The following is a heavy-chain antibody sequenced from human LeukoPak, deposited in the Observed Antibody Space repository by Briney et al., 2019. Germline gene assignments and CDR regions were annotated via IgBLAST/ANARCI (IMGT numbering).Heavy chain of an antibody. J-gene: IGHJ4*02. D-gene: IGHD3-9*01. CDR3: ASMEPDYDILTGYYTH. Sequence: SETLSLTCTVSGGSISSSSYCWGWIRQPPGKGLEWIGSIYYSGSTYYNPSLKSQVTISVDTSKNQFSLKLSSVTAADTAVYYCASMEPDYDILTGYYTHWGQGTLVTVSS. CDR2: IYYSGST. V-gene: IGHV4-39*01. CDR1: GGSISSSSYC.